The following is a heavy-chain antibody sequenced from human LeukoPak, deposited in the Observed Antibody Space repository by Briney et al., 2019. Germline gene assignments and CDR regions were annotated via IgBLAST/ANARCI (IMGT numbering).Heavy chain of an antibody. V-gene: IGHV1-69*05. CDR3: ARERSSTSHDHDAFDI. J-gene: IGHJ3*02. CDR2: IIPIFGTA. Sequence: ASVKVSCKASGGTFSSYAISCVRQAPGQGLEWMGGIIPIFGTANYAQKFQGRVTITTDESTSTAYMELSSLRSEDTAVYYCARERSSTSHDHDAFDIWGQGTMVTVSS. CDR1: GGTFSSYA. D-gene: IGHD2-2*01.